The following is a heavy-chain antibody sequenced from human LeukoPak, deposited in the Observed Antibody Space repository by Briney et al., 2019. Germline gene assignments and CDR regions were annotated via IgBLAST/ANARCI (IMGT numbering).Heavy chain of an antibody. CDR3: ARDHNWSFDY. CDR1: GFTFSSYS. CDR2: ITSSSGII. J-gene: IGHJ4*02. Sequence: GGSLTLSCAASGFTFSSYSMNWVRQAPGKGLEWISYITSSSGIIYYADSVKGRFTISRDNAKNSLYLQMNSLRAEDTAVYYCARDHNWSFDYWGQGILVTVSS. V-gene: IGHV3-48*04. D-gene: IGHD1-20*01.